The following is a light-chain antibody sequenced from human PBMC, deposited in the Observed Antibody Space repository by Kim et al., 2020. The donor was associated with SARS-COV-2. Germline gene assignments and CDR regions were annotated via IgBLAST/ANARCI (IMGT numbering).Light chain of an antibody. J-gene: IGKJ5*01. Sequence: DIQMTQSPFSLSASVGDRVTITCRASQDIRNDLGWYQQNPGRAPKRLIYGASSLQSGVPSRFSGSGSGTEFTLTISSLQPEDFATYFCLQHNTYPITVGQGTRLVIK. CDR2: GAS. CDR3: LQHNTYPIT. CDR1: QDIRND. V-gene: IGKV1-17*01.